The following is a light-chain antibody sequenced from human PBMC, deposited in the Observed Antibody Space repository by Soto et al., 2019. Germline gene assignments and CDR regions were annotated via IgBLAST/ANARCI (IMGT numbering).Light chain of an antibody. V-gene: IGLV2-14*03. CDR1: SSDIGHYDY. Sequence: QSALTQPASVSGSPGQSITISCTGTSSDIGHYDYVSWYQQHPGKAPRLMIYHVTYRPSGVSNRYSGSKSGNSASLTISGLQADDEADYYCCSLTTSHTYVFGSGTKVTAL. CDR2: HVT. CDR3: CSLTTSHTYV. J-gene: IGLJ1*01.